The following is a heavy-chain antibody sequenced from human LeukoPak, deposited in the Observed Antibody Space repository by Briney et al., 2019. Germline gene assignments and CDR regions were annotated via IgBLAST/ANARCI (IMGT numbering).Heavy chain of an antibody. Sequence: SETLSLTCTVSGGSISSSNYYWGWIRQPPGEGLEWIGSIHYRGNTYYNPSLKSRVTISVDTSKNQFSLKLSSVTAADTAVYYCARSAPRYCSSTSCYGGLLEFDPWGQGTLVTVSS. V-gene: IGHV4-39*01. CDR2: IHYRGNT. CDR1: GGSISSSNYY. CDR3: ARSAPRYCSSTSCYGGLLEFDP. J-gene: IGHJ5*02. D-gene: IGHD2-2*01.